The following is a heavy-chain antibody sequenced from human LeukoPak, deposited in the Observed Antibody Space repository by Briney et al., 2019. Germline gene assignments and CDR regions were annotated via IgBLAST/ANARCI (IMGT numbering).Heavy chain of an antibody. Sequence: GGSLRLSCAASGFTFSSYAMSWVRQAPGKGLEWVSAISGSGGSTYYADSVKGRFTISRDNSKNTLYLQMNSLRAEDTAVYYCAKDRIVGARGVDDAFDIWGQGTMVTVSS. CDR1: GFTFSSYA. D-gene: IGHD1-26*01. CDR3: AKDRIVGARGVDDAFDI. J-gene: IGHJ3*02. V-gene: IGHV3-23*01. CDR2: ISGSGGST.